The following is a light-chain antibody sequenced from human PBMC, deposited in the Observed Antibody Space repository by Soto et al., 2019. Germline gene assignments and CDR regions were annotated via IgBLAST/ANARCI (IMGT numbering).Light chain of an antibody. J-gene: IGKJ1*01. CDR1: QSFSNNY. V-gene: IGKV3-20*01. CDR3: QQYRDLWT. CDR2: GAS. Sequence: EIVLTQSPGTLSLSPGERATLSCRASQSFSNNYLAWYQQKPGQAPRLLIYGASSRATGIPDRFSGSGSGTDFTLTISRLEPEDFAVYYCQQYRDLWTFGQGTKVEIK.